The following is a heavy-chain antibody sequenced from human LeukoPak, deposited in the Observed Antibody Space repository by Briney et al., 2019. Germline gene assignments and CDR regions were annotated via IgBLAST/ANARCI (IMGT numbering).Heavy chain of an antibody. J-gene: IGHJ5*02. CDR1: GYTFTSYY. Sequence: ASLKVSCKASGYTFTSYYMRWVRQGPGQGLEWVVIFNPSGGSTSYAQKFQGRVTMTRDTSTSTVYMELSSLRSEDTAVYYCARGVVPAAIHAQPNWFDPWGQGTLVAVSS. CDR3: ARGVVPAAIHAQPNWFDP. V-gene: IGHV1-46*01. D-gene: IGHD2-2*02. CDR2: FNPSGGST.